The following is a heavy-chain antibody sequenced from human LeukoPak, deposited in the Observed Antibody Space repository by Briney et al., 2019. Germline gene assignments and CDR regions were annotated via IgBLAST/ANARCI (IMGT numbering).Heavy chain of an antibody. J-gene: IGHJ4*02. CDR1: GFTFSSSW. CDR2: INQNESEK. CDR3: AKVAHYYYGSESYYFFEH. V-gene: IGHV3-7*01. Sequence: GGSLRLSCAASGFTFSSSWMSWVRQAPGKGLEWVANINQNESEKYYVDSVKGRFAISRDNAKNSLYLQMNSLRVEDTATYYCAKVAHYYYGSESYYFFEHWGQGTPVTAS. D-gene: IGHD3-10*01.